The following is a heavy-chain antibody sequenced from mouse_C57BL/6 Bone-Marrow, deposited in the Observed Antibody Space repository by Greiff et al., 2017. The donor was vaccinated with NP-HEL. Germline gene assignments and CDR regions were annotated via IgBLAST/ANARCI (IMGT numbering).Heavy chain of an antibody. CDR3: ARSAYYSNAFDY. V-gene: IGHV1-18*01. CDR1: GYTFTDYN. J-gene: IGHJ2*01. CDR2: ISPNNGCT. D-gene: IGHD2-5*01. Sequence: VQLTQSGPELVKPGASVKIPCTASGYTFTDYNMDWVKQSPGKSLEWIGDISPNNGCTIYTQKFKGKATLPVAKSSSTAYMERRSLTSEDTAVYYCARSAYYSNAFDYWGQGTTLTVSS.